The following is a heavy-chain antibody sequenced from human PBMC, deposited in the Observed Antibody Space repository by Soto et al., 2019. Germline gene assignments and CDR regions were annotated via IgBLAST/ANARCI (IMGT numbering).Heavy chain of an antibody. CDR1: GDSVSSNSAA. Sequence: SQTLSLTCAISGDSVSSNSAAWNWIRQSASRGLEWLGRTYYRSKWYNDYAVSVKSRITINPDTSKNQFSLQLNSVTPEDTAVYYCARDPGGSSSWADAFEIWGQGTMVTVSS. D-gene: IGHD6-13*01. J-gene: IGHJ3*02. V-gene: IGHV6-1*01. CDR2: TYYRSKWYN. CDR3: ARDPGGSSSWADAFEI.